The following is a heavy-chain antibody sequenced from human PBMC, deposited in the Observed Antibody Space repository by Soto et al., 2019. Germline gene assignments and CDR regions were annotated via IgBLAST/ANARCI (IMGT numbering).Heavy chain of an antibody. CDR3: ASDVGGYDILTGYYNYYYYGMDV. CDR1: GGSISSSSYY. D-gene: IGHD3-9*01. Sequence: PSETLSLTCTVSGGSISSSSYYWGWIRQPPGKGLEWIGSIYYSGSTYYNPSLKSRVTISVDTSKNQFSLKLSSVTAADTAVYYCASDVGGYDILTGYYNYYYYGMDVWGQGTTVT. CDR2: IYYSGST. V-gene: IGHV4-39*01. J-gene: IGHJ6*02.